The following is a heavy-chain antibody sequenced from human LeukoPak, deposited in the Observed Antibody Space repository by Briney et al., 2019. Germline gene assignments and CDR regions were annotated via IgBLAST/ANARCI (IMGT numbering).Heavy chain of an antibody. D-gene: IGHD3-16*01. CDR3: VKGEASQILCFRGKAAYDMDV. CDR2: ISSNGGST. V-gene: IGHV3-64*05. Sequence: PGGTLRLSCSASGFTFSSYAMHWVRHAPAKGLEYVSAISSNGGSTYYADSVKGRFTISRDNSKNTLYVQMSSLRAEDTAVYYCVKGEASQILCFRGKAAYDMDVWGQGTTVTVSS. J-gene: IGHJ6*02. CDR1: GFTFSSYA.